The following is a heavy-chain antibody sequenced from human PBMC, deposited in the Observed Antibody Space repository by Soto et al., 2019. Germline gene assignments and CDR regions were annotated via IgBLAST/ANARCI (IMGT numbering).Heavy chain of an antibody. CDR3: ARHGYSYGGGYFDY. CDR1: GFSLSNYA. D-gene: IGHD5-18*01. V-gene: IGHV3-66*04. CDR2: IYSGGSA. Sequence: GGFLRLSCAVSGFSLSNYAMSWVRQAPGKGLEWVSVIYSGGSAYYADSVKGRFTISRDNSKNTLYLQMNSLRAEDTAVYYCARHGYSYGGGYFDYWGQGTLVT. J-gene: IGHJ4*02.